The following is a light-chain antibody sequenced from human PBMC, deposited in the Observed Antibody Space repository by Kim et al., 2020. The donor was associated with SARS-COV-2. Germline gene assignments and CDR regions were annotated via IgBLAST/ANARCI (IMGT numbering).Light chain of an antibody. CDR1: SSNIGGRYA. V-gene: IGLV1-40*01. Sequence: QRVPISCSGSSSNIGGRYAANWYQPLPGTAPKLLIYDSFNRPSGVPDRFSGSRSGTSASLAITGLQPEDEAYYYCQSYDSSLSGSVFGGGTQLTVL. CDR3: QSYDSSLSGSV. CDR2: DSF. J-gene: IGLJ2*01.